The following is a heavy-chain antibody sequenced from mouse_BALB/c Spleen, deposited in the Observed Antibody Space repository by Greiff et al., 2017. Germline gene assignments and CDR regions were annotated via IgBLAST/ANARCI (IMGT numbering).Heavy chain of an antibody. CDR3: ARVAYGKYFDY. Sequence: ESGPGLVKPSQSLSLTCSVTGYSITSGYYWNWIRQFPGNKLEWMGYISYDGSNNYNPSLKNRISITRDTSKNQFFLKLNSVTTEDTATYYCARVAYGKYFDYWGQGTTLTVSS. CDR2: ISYDGSN. J-gene: IGHJ2*01. D-gene: IGHD2-1*01. CDR1: GYSITSGYY. V-gene: IGHV3-6*02.